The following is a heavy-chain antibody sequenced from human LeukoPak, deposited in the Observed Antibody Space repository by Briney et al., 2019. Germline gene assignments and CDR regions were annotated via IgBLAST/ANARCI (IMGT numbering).Heavy chain of an antibody. J-gene: IGHJ4*02. D-gene: IGHD4-17*01. CDR1: GCTFSSYA. CDR3: ARDLWDGDYDVYFDY. Sequence: FSVKVSCKPSGCTFSSYAISWGREAPGPGLGSRGGIIPIFGMANYAQKFQGRVTITADKSTSTAYMELSSLRSEDTAVYYCARDLWDGDYDVYFDYWGQGTLVTVSS. CDR2: IIPIFGMA. V-gene: IGHV1-69*10.